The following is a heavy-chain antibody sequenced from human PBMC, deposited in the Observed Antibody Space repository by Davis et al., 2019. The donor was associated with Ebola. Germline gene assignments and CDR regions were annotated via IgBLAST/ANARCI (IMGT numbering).Heavy chain of an antibody. V-gene: IGHV1-2*06. CDR3: ASFYIWVGATHPYGMDV. J-gene: IGHJ6*04. D-gene: IGHD1-26*01. CDR1: GYTFTGYY. CDR2: INPNSGGT. Sequence: AASVKVSCKASGYTFTGYYMHWVRQAPGQGLEWMGRINPNSGGTNYAQKFQGRVTMTRDTSISTAYMELSRLRSDDTAVYYCASFYIWVGATHPYGMDVWGKGTTVTVSS.